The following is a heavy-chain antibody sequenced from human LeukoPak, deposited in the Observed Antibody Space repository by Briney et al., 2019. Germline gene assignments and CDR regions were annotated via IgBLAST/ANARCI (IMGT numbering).Heavy chain of an antibody. D-gene: IGHD3-10*01. CDR3: ARGRGEGRGISMVRGVRAPSYNWFDP. Sequence: GSLRLSCAVSGFTFSTYAMSWVRQPPGKGLEWIGSIYYSGSTYYNPSLKSRVTISVDTSKNQFSLKLSSVTAADTAVYYCARGRGEGRGISMVRGVRAPSYNWFDPWGHGTLVTVSS. CDR1: GFTFSTYA. CDR2: IYYSGST. J-gene: IGHJ5*02. V-gene: IGHV4-39*07.